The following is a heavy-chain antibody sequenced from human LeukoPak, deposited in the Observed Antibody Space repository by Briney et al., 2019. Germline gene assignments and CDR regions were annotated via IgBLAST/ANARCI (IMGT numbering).Heavy chain of an antibody. J-gene: IGHJ5*02. D-gene: IGHD2-2*02. Sequence: GGSLRLSCAASGFTFSGYAMSWVRQAPGKGLEWVSGISAAGIINYMDSVKGRFTISRDNSKNTLYLQMTSLRAEDTAMYYCAKRVVGCSSSSCYIALDAWGQGNLVTVSS. CDR2: ISAAGII. CDR3: AKRVVGCSSSSCYIALDA. V-gene: IGHV3-23*01. CDR1: GFTFSGYA.